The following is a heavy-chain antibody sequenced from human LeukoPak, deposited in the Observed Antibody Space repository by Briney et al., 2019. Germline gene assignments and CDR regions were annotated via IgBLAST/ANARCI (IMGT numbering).Heavy chain of an antibody. D-gene: IGHD3-10*01. V-gene: IGHV3-23*01. CDR1: GFPFSNYS. J-gene: IGHJ4*02. Sequence: GFLRISCAASGFPFSNYSMTLVRQAPGKGLGLVLSNNGVGGTTYHADSVKGRFTIFRDNAKNTVYLEISIPGAEETAVYCCARSLCTVNSATWFLSFDSWGPGTLVTVSS. CDR2: NNGVGGTT. CDR3: ARSLCTVNSATWFLSFDS.